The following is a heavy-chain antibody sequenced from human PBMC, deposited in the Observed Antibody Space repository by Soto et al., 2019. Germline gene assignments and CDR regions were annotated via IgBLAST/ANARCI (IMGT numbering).Heavy chain of an antibody. V-gene: IGHV1-2*02. J-gene: IGHJ6*01. CDR3: TRSIGSYSYYGLDV. CDR2: INPKSGDT. CDR1: GYTLTDYF. D-gene: IGHD1-26*01. Sequence: QVLLVQSGAEVKKPGASVKVSCKASGYTLTDYFIHWVRQATGQGLEWLACINPKSGDTYYSQKSQGRVTMTRDTSISTVYMEVSRMRSDDTAIYYCTRSIGSYSYYGLDVWGQGTTVIVSS.